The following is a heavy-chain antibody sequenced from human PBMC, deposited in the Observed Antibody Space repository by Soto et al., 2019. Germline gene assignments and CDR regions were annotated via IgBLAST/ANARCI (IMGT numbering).Heavy chain of an antibody. CDR3: ARAPNLVVVAATGYGMDV. D-gene: IGHD2-15*01. CDR2: IYYSGST. J-gene: IGHJ6*02. V-gene: IGHV4-30-4*01. Sequence: QVQLQESGPGLVKPSQTLSLTCTVSGGSISSGDYYWSWIRQPPGKGLEWIGYIYYSGSTYYNPSLKSRVTISVDTSKNQFSLKLSSVTAADTAVYYCARAPNLVVVAATGYGMDVWGQGTTVTVSS. CDR1: GGSISSGDYY.